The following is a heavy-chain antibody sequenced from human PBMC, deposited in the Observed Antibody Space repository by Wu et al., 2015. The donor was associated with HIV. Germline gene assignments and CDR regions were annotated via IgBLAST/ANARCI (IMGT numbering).Heavy chain of an antibody. CDR3: VRGPXMLGAYYSNI. Sequence: QVQLVQSGTEVKRPGSSVRLSCKASGGTASDDSSSTYAMSWVRQAPGQGLEWVGGIIPIFGTTNYAQLLQDRVTVTTDEFTGTTYMDLRRLRVDDTALYFCVRGPXMLGAYYSNIWGQGTLVTVSS. CDR2: IIPIFGTT. V-gene: IGHV1-69*05. CDR1: GGTASDDSSSTYA. D-gene: IGHD2/OR15-2a*01. J-gene: IGHJ4*02.